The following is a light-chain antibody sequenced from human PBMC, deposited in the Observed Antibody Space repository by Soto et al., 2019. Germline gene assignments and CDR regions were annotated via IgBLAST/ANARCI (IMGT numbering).Light chain of an antibody. CDR1: TSDVGSYDL. Sequence: QSVLTQFASVSGSPGQSLTLSCTGPTSDVGSYDLVSWYQQHPGKAPKIMIYEVSKRPSGDSNRFSGSKSGNTASLTISWLFDEEEANYYCCSYSGVMSNYFFETGTNVAV. CDR2: EVS. CDR3: CSYSGVMSNYF. V-gene: IGLV2-23*02. J-gene: IGLJ1*01.